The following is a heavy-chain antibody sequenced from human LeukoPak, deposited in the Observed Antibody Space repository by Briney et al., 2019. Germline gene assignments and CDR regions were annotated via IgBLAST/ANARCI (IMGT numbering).Heavy chain of an antibody. D-gene: IGHD5-12*01. Sequence: SETLSLTCTVSGGSISSYYWGWIRQPPGKGLEWIGYIYYSGSTNYNPSLKSRVTISVDTSKNQFSLKLSSVTAADTAVYYCARATPLRSSGRYLDHWGQGTLVTVSS. J-gene: IGHJ5*02. CDR2: IYYSGST. CDR3: ARATPLRSSGRYLDH. CDR1: GGSISSYY. V-gene: IGHV4-59*01.